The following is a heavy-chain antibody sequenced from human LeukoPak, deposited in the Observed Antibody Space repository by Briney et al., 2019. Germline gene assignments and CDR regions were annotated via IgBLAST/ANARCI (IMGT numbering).Heavy chain of an antibody. Sequence: PSETLSLTCTVSGGSISSSSYYWGWIRQPPGKGLEWIGSIYYSGSTYYNPSLKSRVTISVDTSKNQFSLKLSSVTAADTAVYYCARPFMVRGVMDAFDIWGQGTMVTVSP. J-gene: IGHJ3*02. D-gene: IGHD3-10*01. CDR2: IYYSGST. CDR1: GGSISSSSYY. V-gene: IGHV4-39*01. CDR3: ARPFMVRGVMDAFDI.